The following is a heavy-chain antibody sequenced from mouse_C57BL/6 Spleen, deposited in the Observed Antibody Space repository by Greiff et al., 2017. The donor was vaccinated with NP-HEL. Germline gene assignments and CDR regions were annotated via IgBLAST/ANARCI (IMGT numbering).Heavy chain of an antibody. V-gene: IGHV1-72*01. CDR3: ARSGTWGYFDV. Sequence: VQLQQPGAELVKPGASVKLSCKASGYTFTSYWMHWVKQRPGLGLEWIGRIDPNSGGTKYNEKFKSKATLTVDKPSSTAYMQLSSLTSEDSAVYYCARSGTWGYFDVWGTGTTVTVSS. CDR1: GYTFTSYW. J-gene: IGHJ1*03. D-gene: IGHD3-1*01. CDR2: IDPNSGGT.